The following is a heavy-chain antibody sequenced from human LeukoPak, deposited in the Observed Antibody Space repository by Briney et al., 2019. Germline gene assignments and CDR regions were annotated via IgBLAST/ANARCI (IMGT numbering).Heavy chain of an antibody. CDR1: GFTFSNAW. J-gene: IGHJ4*02. CDR3: ARDQWLVTKY. D-gene: IGHD6-19*01. V-gene: IGHV3-7*04. CDR2: IKQDGSEK. Sequence: GGSLRLSCAASGFTFSNAWMSWVRQAPGKGLEWVANIKQDGSEKYYVDSVKGRFTISRDNAKNSLYLQMNSLRAEDTAVYYCARDQWLVTKYWGQGTLVTVSS.